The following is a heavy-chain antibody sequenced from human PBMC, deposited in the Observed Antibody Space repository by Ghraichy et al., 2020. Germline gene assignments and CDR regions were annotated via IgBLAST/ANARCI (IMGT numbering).Heavy chain of an antibody. J-gene: IGHJ4*02. V-gene: IGHV4-34*01. CDR2: INHSGST. D-gene: IGHD5-12*01. Sequence: SETLSLTCAVYGGSFSGYYWSWIRQPPGKGLEWIGEINHSGSTNYNPSLKSRVTISVDTSKNQFSLKLSSVTAADTAVYYCARRPYGGYGSRARPNYFDYWGQGTLVTVSS. CDR1: GGSFSGYY. CDR3: ARRPYGGYGSRARPNYFDY.